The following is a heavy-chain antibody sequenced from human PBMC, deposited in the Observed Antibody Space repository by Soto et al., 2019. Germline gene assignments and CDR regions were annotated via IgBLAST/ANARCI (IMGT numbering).Heavy chain of an antibody. CDR3: VKDESINWYSGHFRH. Sequence: VKVSCKASGYTFTNYPITWVRRAPGQGLEWMGWISAHSGDTKYAQKFQGRVTMTTDTSTSTAYLELRSLRSDDTAFYYCVKDESINWYSGHFRHWGQGTLVTVSS. D-gene: IGHD6-13*01. J-gene: IGHJ1*01. V-gene: IGHV1-18*01. CDR2: ISAHSGDT. CDR1: GYTFTNYP.